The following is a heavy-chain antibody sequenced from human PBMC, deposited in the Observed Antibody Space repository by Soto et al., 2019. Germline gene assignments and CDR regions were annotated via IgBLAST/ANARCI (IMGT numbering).Heavy chain of an antibody. CDR1: SGSISSYY. V-gene: IGHV4-59*01. D-gene: IGHD3-10*01. CDR2: VYYSGTT. CDR3: ARTPFYYFGLGTPLYYFDL. J-gene: IGHJ4*02. Sequence: QVQLQESGPRLMKPSETLSLTCTVASGSISSYYWSWLRQPPGKGLEWIGYVYYSGTTNYNSSLKSPLPISLDPSKNPFSLPLHSVTPADTALYYCARTPFYYFGLGTPLYYFDLWDQGALVTVSS.